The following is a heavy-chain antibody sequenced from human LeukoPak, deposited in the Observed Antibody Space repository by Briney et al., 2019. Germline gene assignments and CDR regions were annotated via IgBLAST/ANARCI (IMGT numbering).Heavy chain of an antibody. CDR2: ISYDGSNK. Sequence: PGGSLRLSCAASGFNFRSYAVHWVRQAPGKGLEWVAVISYDGSNKYYADSVKGRFTISRDNSKNTLYLQMNSLRAEDTAVYYCARESLKKDYGGNSGYWGQGTLVTVSS. D-gene: IGHD4-23*01. V-gene: IGHV3-30-3*01. J-gene: IGHJ4*02. CDR3: ARESLKKDYGGNSGY. CDR1: GFNFRSYA.